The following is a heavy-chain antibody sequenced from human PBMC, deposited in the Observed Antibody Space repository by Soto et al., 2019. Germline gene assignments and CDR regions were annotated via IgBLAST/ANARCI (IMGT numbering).Heavy chain of an antibody. CDR2: IWYDGSDK. V-gene: IGHV3-33*01. CDR3: ATDQGIY. J-gene: IGHJ4*02. D-gene: IGHD6-13*01. Sequence: QVQLVESGGGVVQPGRSLRLSCAASGFTFSNYGMHWVRQAPGKGLEWVSVIWYDGSDKYYADSVKGRFTISRDNSKNTLYLQMNGLRTEDTAVYYCATDQGIYWDQGTLVTVSS. CDR1: GFTFSNYG.